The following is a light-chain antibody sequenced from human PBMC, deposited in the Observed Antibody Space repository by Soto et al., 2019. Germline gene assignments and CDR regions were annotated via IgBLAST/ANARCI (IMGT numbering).Light chain of an antibody. CDR1: ATDIDAYNY. CDR3: CSYARGSTYV. J-gene: IGLJ1*01. CDR2: GVS. Sequence: VLTQTASVSGSPGQSITISCTGTATDIDAYNYVSWYLQYPGKAPKLLIYGVSNRPSGASDRFSGSKSDNTASLTISGLQAEDEGDYYCCSYARGSTYVFGTGTKVTVL. V-gene: IGLV2-14*01.